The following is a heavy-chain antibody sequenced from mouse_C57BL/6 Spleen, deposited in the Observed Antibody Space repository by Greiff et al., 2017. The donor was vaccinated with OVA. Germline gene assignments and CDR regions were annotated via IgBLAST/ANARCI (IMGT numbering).Heavy chain of an antibody. CDR1: GYTFTSYW. Sequence: QVQLQQPGAELVKPGASVKLSCKASGYTFTSYWMHWVKQRPGRGLEWIGRIDPNSGGTKYNEKFKSKARLTVDKPSSPAYMQLSSLTSEDSAVYYCARAGAYYSIFFAYWGQGTLVTVSA. CDR2: IDPNSGGT. D-gene: IGHD2-5*01. V-gene: IGHV1-72*01. J-gene: IGHJ3*01. CDR3: ARAGAYYSIFFAY.